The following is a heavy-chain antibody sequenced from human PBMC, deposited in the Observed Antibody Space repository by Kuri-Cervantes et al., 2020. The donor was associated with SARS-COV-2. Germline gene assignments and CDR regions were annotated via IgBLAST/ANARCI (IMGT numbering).Heavy chain of an antibody. CDR3: ARGQENSGSFRSMGIGAFDI. V-gene: IGHV3-30-3*01. CDR2: IPYDGSNK. J-gene: IGHJ3*02. D-gene: IGHD1-26*01. Sequence: GGSLRLSCAASGFTFSSYAMHWVRQAPGKGLEWVAVIPYDGSNKYYADSVKGRFTISRDNSKNTLYLQMNSLRAEDTAVYYCARGQENSGSFRSMGIGAFDIWGQGTMVTVSS. CDR1: GFTFSSYA.